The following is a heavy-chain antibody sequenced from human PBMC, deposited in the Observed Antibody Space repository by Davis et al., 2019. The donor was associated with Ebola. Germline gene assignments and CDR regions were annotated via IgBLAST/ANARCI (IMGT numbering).Heavy chain of an antibody. J-gene: IGHJ4*02. V-gene: IGHV4-4*02. D-gene: IGHD5-18*01. Sequence: PSETLSLTCAVSGGSIRSSNWWSWVRQPPGKGLEWIGEINHSGSTNYNPSLKSRVTISVDTSKNQFSLKLSSVTAADTAVYYCARFVRGYTAMPFWGQGTLVTVSS. CDR1: GGSIRSSNW. CDR3: ARFVRGYTAMPF. CDR2: INHSGST.